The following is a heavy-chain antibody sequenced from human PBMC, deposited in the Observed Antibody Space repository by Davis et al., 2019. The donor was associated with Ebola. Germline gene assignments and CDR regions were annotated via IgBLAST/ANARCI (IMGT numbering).Heavy chain of an antibody. J-gene: IGHJ6*02. CDR2: IFRGGADT. V-gene: IGHV3-23*01. CDR3: ARGHATSLYGMDV. Sequence: GESLKISCGASGFTFSNYAMSWVRQAPGKGLDWVSAIFRGGADTYYADSVKGRFTISRDNSKNTVDLQMDSLRAEDTAVYYCARGHATSLYGMDVWGQGTTVTVSS. CDR1: GFTFSNYA.